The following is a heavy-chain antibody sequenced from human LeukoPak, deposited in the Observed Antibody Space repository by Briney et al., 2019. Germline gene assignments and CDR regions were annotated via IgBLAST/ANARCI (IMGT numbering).Heavy chain of an antibody. CDR1: GYTFTGYY. D-gene: IGHD3-3*01. V-gene: IGHV1-2*04. Sequence: ASVKVSCKASGYTFTGYYMHWVRQAPGQGLEWMGWINPNSGGTNYAQKFQGWVTMTRDTSISTAYMELSRLRSDDTAVYYCARGFNDFWSGYSNYYYYYMDVWGKGTTVTVSS. CDR3: ARGFNDFWSGYSNYYYYYMDV. CDR2: INPNSGGT. J-gene: IGHJ6*03.